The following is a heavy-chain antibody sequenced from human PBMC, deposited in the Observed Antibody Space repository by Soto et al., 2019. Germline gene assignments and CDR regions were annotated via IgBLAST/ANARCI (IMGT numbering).Heavy chain of an antibody. V-gene: IGHV3-7*01. CDR3: VRGGSNYAA. CDR2: IKPDESEK. Sequence: EVQLVESGGGLVQPGGSLRLSCTASGFTFSDSWMTWVRQAPGKGLEWVARIKPDESEKKYADSVKGRFSISRDNAKNSMYLQMCSLGGEDTAVYYCVRGGSNYAAWGQGTLVTVSS. D-gene: IGHD4-4*01. J-gene: IGHJ5*02. CDR1: GFTFSDSW.